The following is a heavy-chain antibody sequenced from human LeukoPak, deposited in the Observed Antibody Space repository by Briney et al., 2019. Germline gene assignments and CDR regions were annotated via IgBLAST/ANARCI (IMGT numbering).Heavy chain of an antibody. CDR3: ARGFEYGSFDY. J-gene: IGHJ4*02. V-gene: IGHV1-18*01. CDR1: GYTFTNYG. CDR2: ISTYSGNT. D-gene: IGHD2/OR15-2a*01. Sequence: ASVKVSCKASGYTFTNYGISWVRQAPGQGLEWMGRISTYSGNTNYAQKVQGRVTMTTDTSTSTAYMELKSLRSDDTAVYYCARGFEYGSFDYWGQGTLVTVSS.